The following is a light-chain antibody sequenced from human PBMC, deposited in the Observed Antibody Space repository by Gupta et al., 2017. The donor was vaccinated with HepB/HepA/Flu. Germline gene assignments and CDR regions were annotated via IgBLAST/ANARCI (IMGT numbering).Light chain of an antibody. CDR2: GAS. CDR1: QSVSSN. J-gene: IGKJ1*01. CDR3: QQDYNWPRT. Sequence: ILMTQSPATLSVSPGDRATLSCRAGQSVSSNLTWYQQKPGQAPRLLIYGASTRSTGIPARFSGSGSVTEFTLTISSLQSEDFAVYFCQQDYNWPRTFGQGTKVEIK. V-gene: IGKV3-15*01.